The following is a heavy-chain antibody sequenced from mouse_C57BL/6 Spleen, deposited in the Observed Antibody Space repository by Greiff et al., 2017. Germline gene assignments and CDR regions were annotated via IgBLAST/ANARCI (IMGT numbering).Heavy chain of an antibody. V-gene: IGHV5-12*01. CDR3: AREGRGMDY. J-gene: IGHJ4*01. Sequence: EVQVVESGGGLVQPGGSLKLSCAASGFTFSDYYMYWVRQTPEKRLEWVAYISNGGGSTYYPDTVKGRFTISRDNAKNTLYLQMSRLKSEDTAMYYCAREGRGMDYWGQGTSVTVSS. CDR2: ISNGGGST. CDR1: GFTFSDYY.